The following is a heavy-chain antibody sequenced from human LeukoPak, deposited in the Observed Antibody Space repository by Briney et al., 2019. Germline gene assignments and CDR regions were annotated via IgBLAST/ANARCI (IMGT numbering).Heavy chain of an antibody. CDR1: GGFISSNDDY. D-gene: IGHD6-13*01. CDR2: IYISGST. CDR3: ARDTGSSSWP. V-gene: IGHV4-61*02. J-gene: IGHJ5*02. Sequence: SQTLSLTCTVSGGFISSNDDYWSWIRQPAGKRPEWIGRIYISGSTDYNPSLKSRVTISVDTSKNQFSLKLSSVTAADTAVYYCARDTGSSSWPWGQGTLVTVSS.